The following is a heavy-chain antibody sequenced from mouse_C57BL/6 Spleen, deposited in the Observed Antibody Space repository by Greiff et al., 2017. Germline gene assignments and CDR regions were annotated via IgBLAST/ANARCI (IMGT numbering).Heavy chain of an antibody. CDR1: GYTFTSYW. Sequence: QVQLQQPGAELVKPGASVKMSCKASGYTFTSYWITWVKQRPGQGLEWIGDIYPGSGSTNYNEKFKSKATLTVDTSSSTAYMQRSSLTSEDSAVYYCARRDYYGSSYGYWGQGTTLTVSS. CDR3: ARRDYYGSSYGY. CDR2: IYPGSGST. D-gene: IGHD1-1*01. J-gene: IGHJ2*01. V-gene: IGHV1-55*01.